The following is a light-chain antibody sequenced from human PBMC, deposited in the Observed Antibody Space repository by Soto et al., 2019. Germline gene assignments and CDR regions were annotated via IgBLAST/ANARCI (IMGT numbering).Light chain of an antibody. CDR1: QSVSSW. CDR2: KAS. Sequence: DIQMTQSPSTLSASVGDRVTITCRASQSVSSWLAWYQQKPGKAPKLLIYKASSLESGVPSRFSGRGSGTDFTLTISSLQPDDFASYYCQQYYSYWTFGQGTNVEIK. CDR3: QQYYSYWT. J-gene: IGKJ1*01. V-gene: IGKV1-5*03.